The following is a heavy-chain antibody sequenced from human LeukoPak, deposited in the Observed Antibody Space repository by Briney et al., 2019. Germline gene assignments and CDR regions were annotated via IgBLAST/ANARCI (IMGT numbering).Heavy chain of an antibody. J-gene: IGHJ6*04. Sequence: HPGGSLRLSCAASGFTFSSYGMHWVRQAPGKGLAWVAVIWYDGSNKYYADSVKGRFTISRDNSKNTLYLQMNSLRAEDTAVYYCARDRLRYFDWLQTYYYYGMDVWGKGTTVTVSS. D-gene: IGHD3-9*01. V-gene: IGHV3-33*01. CDR1: GFTFSSYG. CDR3: ARDRLRYFDWLQTYYYYGMDV. CDR2: IWYDGSNK.